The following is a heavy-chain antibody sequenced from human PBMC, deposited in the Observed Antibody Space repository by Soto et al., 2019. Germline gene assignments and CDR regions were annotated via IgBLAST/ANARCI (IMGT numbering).Heavy chain of an antibody. CDR3: ARAGHRGRYYGLSPPDYYYQGMHI. J-gene: IGHJ6*02. Sequence: SAGKACCKASGYTFASYGISCVRQAPGQGLEWMGGIIPIFGTANYAQKFQGRVTSTADKSTSTAYMELSSLRSEDTAVYYCARAGHRGRYYGLSPPDYYYQGMHIWG. V-gene: IGHV1-69*06. CDR1: GYTFASYG. CDR2: IIPIFGTA. D-gene: IGHD1-26*01.